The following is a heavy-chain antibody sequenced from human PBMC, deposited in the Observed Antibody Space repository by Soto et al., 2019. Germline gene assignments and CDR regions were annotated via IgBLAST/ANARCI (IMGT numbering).Heavy chain of an antibody. J-gene: IGHJ6*02. CDR2: IWYDGSNK. CDR3: ARDSGIGIAAAENGMDV. V-gene: IGHV3-33*01. CDR1: GFTFSSYG. D-gene: IGHD6-13*01. Sequence: QVQLVESGGGVVQPGRSLRLSCAASGFTFSSYGMHWVRQAPGKGLEWVAVIWYDGSNKYYADSVKGRFTISRDNSKNTRNLQMNSLRAEDTAVYYCARDSGIGIAAAENGMDVWGQGTTVTVSS.